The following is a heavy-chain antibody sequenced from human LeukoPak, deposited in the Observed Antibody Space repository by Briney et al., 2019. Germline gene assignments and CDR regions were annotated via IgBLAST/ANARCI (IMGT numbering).Heavy chain of an antibody. Sequence: SETLSLTCTVSGGSISSYYWSWIRQPPGKGLEWIGYIYYSGSTNYNPSLKSRVTISVDTSKNQFSLKLSSVTAADTAVYYCARHFAFSYFYMDFWYKGTTVTVSS. V-gene: IGHV4-59*08. CDR1: GGSISSYY. CDR2: IYYSGST. J-gene: IGHJ6*03. CDR3: ARHFAFSYFYMDF.